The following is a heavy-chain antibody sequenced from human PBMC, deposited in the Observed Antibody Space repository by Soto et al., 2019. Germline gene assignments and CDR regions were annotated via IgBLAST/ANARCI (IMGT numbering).Heavy chain of an antibody. Sequence: EVQLVESGGGLVQPGGSLRLSCVVSGLTVSGNHMAWVRQAPGKGLEWVSNIYAVGNTFHADSVKARYTISRDKSKNTLQLQMNSLRDEDTALDFCVRMVAQTVARGWGDPWGQGPQVNVSS. J-gene: IGHJ5*02. V-gene: IGHV3-66*01. CDR1: GLTVSGNH. D-gene: IGHD2-15*01. CDR2: IYAVGNT. CDR3: VRMVAQTVARGWGDP.